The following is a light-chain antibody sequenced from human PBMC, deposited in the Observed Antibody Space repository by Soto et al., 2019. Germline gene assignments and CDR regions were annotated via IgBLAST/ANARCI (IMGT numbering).Light chain of an antibody. CDR3: QQYEAYPLT. CDR1: QSIRSW. CDR2: KAS. V-gene: IGKV1-5*03. Sequence: DIQMTQSPSTLSASVGDRVTITCRASQSIRSWLAWYQQKPGKAPELLIQKASSLQSGVPSRFSGSGSGTEFILTISSLQPDDFVSYYCQQYEAYPLTFGGGTKVEIK. J-gene: IGKJ4*01.